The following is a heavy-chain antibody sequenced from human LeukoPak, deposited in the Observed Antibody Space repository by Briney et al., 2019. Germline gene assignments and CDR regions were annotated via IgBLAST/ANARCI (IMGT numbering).Heavy chain of an antibody. V-gene: IGHV3-30-3*01. CDR2: ISYDGSNK. CDR1: GFTFSSYA. D-gene: IGHD3-22*01. CDR3: AKESYYDSSGILG. Sequence: GGSLRLSCAASGFTFSSYAMHWVRQAPGKGLEWVAVISYDGSNKYYADSVKGRFTISRDISKNTLYLQMNSLRAEDTAVYYCAKESYYDSSGILGWGQGTLVTVSS. J-gene: IGHJ4*02.